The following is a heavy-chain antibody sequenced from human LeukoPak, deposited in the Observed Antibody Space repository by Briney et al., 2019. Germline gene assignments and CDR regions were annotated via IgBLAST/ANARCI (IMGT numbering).Heavy chain of an antibody. D-gene: IGHD2-2*02. J-gene: IGHJ4*02. CDR1: GGSFSGYY. CDR2: INHSGST. CDR3: ASMGGVVPAAIRGPRRRGYFDY. Sequence: SQTLSLTCAVYGGSFSGYYWSWIRQPPGKGLEWIGEINHSGSTNYNPSLKNRVTISVDTSKNQFSLKLSSVTAADTAVYYCASMGGVVPAAIRGPRRRGYFDYWGQGTLVTVSS. V-gene: IGHV4-34*01.